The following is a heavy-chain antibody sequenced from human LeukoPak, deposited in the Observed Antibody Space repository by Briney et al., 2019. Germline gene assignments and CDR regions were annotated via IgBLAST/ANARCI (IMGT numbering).Heavy chain of an antibody. CDR2: IFYSGST. CDR3: ARGQESYYDSSGYYYFDY. V-gene: IGHV4-31*02. Sequence: LRLSCAASGFTFSSYATSWIRQHPGKGLEWIGYIFYSGSTHYNPSLKSRVTISADTSKNQFSLKLSSVTAADTAVYYCARGQESYYDSSGYYYFDYWGQGTLVTVSS. D-gene: IGHD3-22*01. J-gene: IGHJ4*02. CDR1: GFTFSSYA.